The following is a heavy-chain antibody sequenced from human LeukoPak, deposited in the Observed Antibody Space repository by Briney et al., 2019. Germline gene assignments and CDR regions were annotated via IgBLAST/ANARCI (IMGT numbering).Heavy chain of an antibody. CDR2: ISHIGST. Sequence: SETLSLTCTVSGDSVSGHYLTWIRQPPGKGLEWIGYISHIGSTNYNPSLKSRVTISVDTSKNQFSLKLTSVTAADTAVYYCARDRISINALDMWGQGTMVTVSS. V-gene: IGHV4-59*02. J-gene: IGHJ3*02. CDR3: ARDRISINALDM. CDR1: GDSVSGHY. D-gene: IGHD1-14*01.